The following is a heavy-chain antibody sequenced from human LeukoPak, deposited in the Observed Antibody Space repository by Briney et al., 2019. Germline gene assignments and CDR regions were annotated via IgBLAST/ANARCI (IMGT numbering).Heavy chain of an antibody. CDR3: AKSLTTVTTGFDY. V-gene: IGHV3-7*03. D-gene: IGHD4-17*01. Sequence: GGSLRLSCAASGLFFSTNWMSWVRQAPGKGLEWVATIKPDGRDKYYVDSVKGRFTMSRDNGKNSVYLQMNSLRAEDTAVYYCAKSLTTVTTGFDYWGQGTLVTVSS. CDR1: GLFFSTNW. J-gene: IGHJ4*02. CDR2: IKPDGRDK.